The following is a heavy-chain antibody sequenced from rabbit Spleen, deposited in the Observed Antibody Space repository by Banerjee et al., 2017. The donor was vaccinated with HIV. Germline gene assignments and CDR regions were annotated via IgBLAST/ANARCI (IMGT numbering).Heavy chain of an antibody. Sequence: QEQLVESGGGRGQPEGSLTLPCKAPGFSFSDRDVMFRDRQAPGKGLQWIACINASTGKPVYATWASGRFTISRTSSTTVTLRMTSLTAADRATYFCARDLASVVGWNFNLWGPGTLVTVS. D-gene: IGHD3-1*01. V-gene: IGHV1S45*01. J-gene: IGHJ4*01. CDR1: GFSFSDRDV. CDR3: ARDLASVVGWNFNL. CDR2: INASTGKP.